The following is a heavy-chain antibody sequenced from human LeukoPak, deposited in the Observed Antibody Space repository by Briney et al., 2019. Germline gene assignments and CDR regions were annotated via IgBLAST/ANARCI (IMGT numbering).Heavy chain of an antibody. Sequence: ASVNVSCKASGGTFSSYAISWVRQAPGQGLEWMGGIIPIFGTANYAQKFQGRVTITADESTSTAYMELSSLRSEDTAVYYCARGSVVVVAATDVGFDYWGQGTLVTVSS. CDR1: GGTFSSYA. V-gene: IGHV1-69*13. CDR3: ARGSVVVVAATDVGFDY. CDR2: IIPIFGTA. J-gene: IGHJ4*02. D-gene: IGHD2-15*01.